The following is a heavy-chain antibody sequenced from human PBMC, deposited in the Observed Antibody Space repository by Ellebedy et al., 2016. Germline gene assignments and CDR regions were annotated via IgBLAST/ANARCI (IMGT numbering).Heavy chain of an antibody. CDR1: GFTFSKAW. Sequence: GGSLRLXXAASGFTFSKAWMSWVRQAPGKGLEWVGRIKSETDGGTTDYAAPVKGRFSISRDDSRNTVSLQMNSLKREDTAVYYCTTDLGDPTAVAEAEYVGFDPWGQGTLVTVSS. CDR3: TTDLGDPTAVAEAEYVGFDP. D-gene: IGHD6-19*01. J-gene: IGHJ5*02. CDR2: IKSETDGGTT. V-gene: IGHV3-15*01.